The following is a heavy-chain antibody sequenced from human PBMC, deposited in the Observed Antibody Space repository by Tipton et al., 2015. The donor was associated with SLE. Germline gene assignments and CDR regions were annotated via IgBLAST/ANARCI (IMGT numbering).Heavy chain of an antibody. D-gene: IGHD2-15*01. J-gene: IGHJ3*02. CDR1: GFTFDDYA. CDR2: ISWDGGST. V-gene: IGHV3-43*01. Sequence: SPRLSCAASGFTFDDYAMHWVRQAPGKGLEWVSLISWDGGSTYYADSVKGRFTISRDNSKNSLYLQMNSLRTEDTALYYCAALVVVAATDDAFDIWGQGTMVTVSS. CDR3: AALVVVAATDDAFDI.